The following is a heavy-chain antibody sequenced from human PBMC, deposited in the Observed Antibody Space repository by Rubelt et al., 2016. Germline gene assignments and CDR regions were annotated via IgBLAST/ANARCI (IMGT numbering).Heavy chain of an antibody. V-gene: IGHV1-18*01. D-gene: IGHD2-21*02. CDR3: ARRWCGGDCKNAFDI. CDR2: IRTYNGNT. Sequence: QVQLVQSGAEVKKPGASVKVSCKASGYTFTTYGISWVRQAPGQGLEWMGWIRTYNGNTNYAQKLQGRVTMTTDTSTSTAYMELRSLRSEDTDVYYCARRWCGGDCKNAFDIWGQGTMVTVSS. J-gene: IGHJ3*02. CDR1: GYTFTTYG.